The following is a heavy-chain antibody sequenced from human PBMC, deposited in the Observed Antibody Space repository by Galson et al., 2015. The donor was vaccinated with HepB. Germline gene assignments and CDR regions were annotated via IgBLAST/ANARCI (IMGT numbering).Heavy chain of an antibody. CDR2: ITSSSSYI. CDR3: ARDYDFSSGTDY. J-gene: IGHJ4*02. D-gene: IGHD3-3*01. CDR1: KFTFSSYS. Sequence: SLRLSCAASKFTFSSYSMNWVRQAPGKGLEWISSITSSSSYIYYADSVKGRFTISRDNAKNSLYLQMNSLRAEDTAVYYCARDYDFSSGTDYWGQGTLVTVSS. V-gene: IGHV3-21*01.